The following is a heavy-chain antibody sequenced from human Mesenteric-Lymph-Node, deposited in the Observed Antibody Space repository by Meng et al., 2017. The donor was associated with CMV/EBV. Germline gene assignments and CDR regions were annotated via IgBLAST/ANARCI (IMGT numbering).Heavy chain of an antibody. D-gene: IGHD3-9*01. CDR2: INHSGST. J-gene: IGHJ4*02. V-gene: IGHV4-34*01. Sequence: SETLSLTCAVYGGSCSGYYWSWIRQPPGKGLEWIGEINHSGSTNYNPSLKSRVTISVDTSKNQFSLKLSSVTAADTAVYYCARDMLRYFDWTGPFDYWGQGTLVTVSS. CDR3: ARDMLRYFDWTGPFDY. CDR1: GGSCSGYY.